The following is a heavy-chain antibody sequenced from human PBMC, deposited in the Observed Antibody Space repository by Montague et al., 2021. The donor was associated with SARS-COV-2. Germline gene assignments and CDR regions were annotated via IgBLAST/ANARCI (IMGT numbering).Heavy chain of an antibody. CDR2: ISWNSGSI. V-gene: IGHV3-9*01. J-gene: IGHJ4*02. CDR1: GFTFDDYA. D-gene: IGHD5-18*01. CDR3: AKDINSYGEYYFDY. Sequence: SLRLSCAASGFTFDDYAMHWVRQAPGKGLEWVSGISWNSGSIGYADSVKGRSTISRDNAKNSLYLQMNSLRAEDTALYYCAKDINSYGEYYFDYWGQGTLVTVSS.